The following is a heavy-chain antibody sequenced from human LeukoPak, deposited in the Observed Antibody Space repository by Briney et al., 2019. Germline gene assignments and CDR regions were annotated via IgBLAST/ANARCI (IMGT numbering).Heavy chain of an antibody. J-gene: IGHJ6*03. CDR2: ISGSGGST. V-gene: IGHV3-23*01. Sequence: GGTLRLSCAASGFTFSSYGMSWVRQAPGKGLEWVSAISGSGGSTYYADSVKGRFTISRDNSKNTLYLQMNSLRAEDTAVYYCAKGGYSIAAYYYYYYMDVWGKGTTVTVSS. D-gene: IGHD6-25*01. CDR3: AKGGYSIAAYYYYYYMDV. CDR1: GFTFSSYG.